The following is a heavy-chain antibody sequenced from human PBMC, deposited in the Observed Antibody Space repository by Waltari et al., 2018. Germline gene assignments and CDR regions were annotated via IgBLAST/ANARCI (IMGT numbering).Heavy chain of an antibody. Sequence: EVQLVQSGAEVKKPGATVNISCKASGHSFTVYYMPSGQQAPGNGREWMGRVDPEDGETIYAEKFQGRVTITADTSTDTAYMELSSLRSEDTAVYYCATVDSSGWYAYWGQGTLVTVSS. CDR3: ATVDSSGWYAY. J-gene: IGHJ4*02. D-gene: IGHD6-19*01. V-gene: IGHV1-69-2*01. CDR1: GHSFTVYY. CDR2: VDPEDGET.